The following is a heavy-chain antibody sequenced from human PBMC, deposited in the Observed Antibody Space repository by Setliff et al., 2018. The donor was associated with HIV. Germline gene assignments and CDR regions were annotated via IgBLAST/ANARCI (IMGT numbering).Heavy chain of an antibody. CDR2: IYHSGST. Sequence: ETLSLTCAVSGYSISSGYYWGWIRQPPGNGLEWIGSIYHSGSTYNNPSLKSRVTISVDTSKNQFSLKLTSVTAADTAVYYCARTLRAAAMGYFDYWGQGTLVTVSS. D-gene: IGHD5-18*01. V-gene: IGHV4-38-2*01. J-gene: IGHJ4*02. CDR1: GYSISSGYY. CDR3: ARTLRAAAMGYFDY.